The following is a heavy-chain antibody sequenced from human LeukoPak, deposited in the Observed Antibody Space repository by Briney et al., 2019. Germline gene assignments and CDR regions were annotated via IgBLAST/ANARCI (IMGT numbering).Heavy chain of an antibody. CDR2: IYYSGST. J-gene: IGHJ3*02. V-gene: IGHV4-59*01. D-gene: IGHD6-6*01. CDR3: ARDSPRGSSDAFDI. Sequence: SETLSLTCTVSGGSISSYYWSWIRQPPGKGLEWIGYIYYSGSTNYNPSLKSRVTISVDTSKNQFSLKLSSVTAADTAVYYCARDSPRGSSDAFDIWGQGTMVTVSS. CDR1: GGSISSYY.